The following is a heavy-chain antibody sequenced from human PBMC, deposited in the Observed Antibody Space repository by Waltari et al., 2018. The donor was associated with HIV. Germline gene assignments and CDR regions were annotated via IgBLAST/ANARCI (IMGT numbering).Heavy chain of an antibody. V-gene: IGHV4-39*01. D-gene: IGHD3-3*01. CDR3: TRISTYYDFWRGYSEHLYFDL. CDR1: GGSINSGNYY. Sequence: QVQLQESGPGLVKPSETLSLICNVSGGSINSGNYYWGWVRQAPGKRLEWIGSVFYSGSAYYNPSLKNRVNISIDTTANQFSLKMNSSTATDTALYFCTRISTYYDFWRGYSEHLYFDLWGRGTLVTVSS. J-gene: IGHJ2*01. CDR2: VFYSGSA.